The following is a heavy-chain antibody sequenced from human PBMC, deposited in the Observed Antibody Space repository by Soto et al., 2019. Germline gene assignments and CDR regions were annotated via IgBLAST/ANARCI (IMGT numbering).Heavy chain of an antibody. Sequence: VGSLRLSCAASGFIFSSFGMHWVRQAPGKGLEWVAHIWYDGSNTYYADSVKGRFTISRDNSRNTLYLQMNSLRAEDTAVYHCVRDLLGSGGHFDYWGQGTPVTVSS. J-gene: IGHJ4*02. V-gene: IGHV3-33*01. CDR3: VRDLLGSGGHFDY. CDR1: GFIFSSFG. D-gene: IGHD7-27*01. CDR2: IWYDGSNT.